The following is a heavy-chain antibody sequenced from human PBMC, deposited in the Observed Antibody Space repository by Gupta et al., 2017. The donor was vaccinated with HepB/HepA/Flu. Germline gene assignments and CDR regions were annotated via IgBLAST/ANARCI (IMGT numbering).Heavy chain of an antibody. CDR1: GFSLTTSGVG. CDR2: IYWNDEK. CDR3: ARRRILGNGPYNCFDP. Sequence: QITLKESGPTLVKPTQTLTLTYTFSGFSLTTSGVGVGWIRQPPGKALEWLALIYWNDEKQYSPSLRSRLTITKDTSKNQVVLTMTDMDPVETATYYCARRRILGNGPYNCFDPWGQGTLVTVSS. V-gene: IGHV2-5*01. D-gene: IGHD1-14*01. J-gene: IGHJ5*02.